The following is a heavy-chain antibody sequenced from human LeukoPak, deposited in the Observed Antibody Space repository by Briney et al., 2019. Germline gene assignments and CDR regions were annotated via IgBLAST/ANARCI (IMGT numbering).Heavy chain of an antibody. D-gene: IGHD5-24*01. CDR1: GYSFPNYW. J-gene: IGHJ4*02. CDR2: IYPADSDT. CDR3: ARRKGDGYNSPFDY. Sequence: GESLNISCKGSGYSFPNYWIGWVRQMPGKGLEWMGIIYPADSDTRYSPSFQGQVTISADKSISTAYLQWSSLKASDTAMYYCARRKGDGYNSPFDYWGQGTLVTVSS. V-gene: IGHV5-51*01.